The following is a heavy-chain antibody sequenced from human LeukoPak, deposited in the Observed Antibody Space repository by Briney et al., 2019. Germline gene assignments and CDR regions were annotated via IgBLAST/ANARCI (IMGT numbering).Heavy chain of an antibody. Sequence: ASVKVSCMASGYTFTSYDINWVRQATGQGLEWMGWMNPNSGNTGYAQKFQGRVTMTRNTSISTAYMELSSLRSDDTAVYYCARAHTVTYDDAFDIWGQGTMVTVSS. CDR2: MNPNSGNT. V-gene: IGHV1-8*01. CDR1: GYTFTSYD. CDR3: ARAHTVTYDDAFDI. D-gene: IGHD4-17*01. J-gene: IGHJ3*02.